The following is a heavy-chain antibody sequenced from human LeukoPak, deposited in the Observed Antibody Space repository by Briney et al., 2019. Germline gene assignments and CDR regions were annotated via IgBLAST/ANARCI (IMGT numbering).Heavy chain of an antibody. CDR2: ISYDGSNK. Sequence: GGSLRLSCAASGFTFSGYAMHWVRQAPGKGLEWVAVISYDGSNKYYADSVKGRFTISRDNSKNTLYLQMNSLRAEDTAVYYCARDLEWEWELFTQGYYGMDVWGQGTTVTVSS. CDR1: GFTFSGYA. CDR3: ARDLEWEWELFTQGYYGMDV. J-gene: IGHJ6*02. D-gene: IGHD1-26*01. V-gene: IGHV3-30-3*01.